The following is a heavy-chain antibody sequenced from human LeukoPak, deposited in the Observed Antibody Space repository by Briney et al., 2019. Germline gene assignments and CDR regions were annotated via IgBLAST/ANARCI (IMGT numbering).Heavy chain of an antibody. Sequence: GGSLRLSCAASGFTFSSYAMHWVRQAPGKGLEWVAVISYDGSNKYYADSVKGRFTISRDNSKNTLYLQMNSLRAKDTAVYYCARGRWLQARGPSFDYWGQGTLVTVSS. CDR3: ARGRWLQARGPSFDY. D-gene: IGHD5-24*01. CDR1: GFTFSSYA. V-gene: IGHV3-30-3*01. CDR2: ISYDGSNK. J-gene: IGHJ4*02.